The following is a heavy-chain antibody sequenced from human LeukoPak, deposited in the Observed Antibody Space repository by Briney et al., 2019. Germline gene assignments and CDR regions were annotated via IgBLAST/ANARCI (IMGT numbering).Heavy chain of an antibody. CDR2: ISTYNGNT. V-gene: IGHV1-18*01. Sequence: ASVKVSCKTSGYTFTSYGITWVRQAPGQGLEWMGWISTYNGNTNYAQKFQGRVTMTTDTSTSTAYMELRSLRSDDTAVYYCARDYGSGSYYTTFDYWGQGTLVTVSS. CDR1: GYTFTSYG. J-gene: IGHJ4*02. CDR3: ARDYGSGSYYTTFDY. D-gene: IGHD3-10*01.